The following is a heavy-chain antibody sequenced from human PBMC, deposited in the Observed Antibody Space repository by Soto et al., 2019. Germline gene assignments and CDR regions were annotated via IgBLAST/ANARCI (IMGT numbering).Heavy chain of an antibody. CDR1: GVSITSRY. Sequence: PSETLSLTCTVSGVSITSRYWTWIRQPPGKGLEWIGNIHYSGSTNYSPSLKGRVIISVDTSENQSSLKLSSVTTADTAVYYCTVGGAGHPFDYWGQGTLVTVSS. D-gene: IGHD3-16*01. CDR3: TVGGAGHPFDY. J-gene: IGHJ4*02. V-gene: IGHV4-59*11. CDR2: IHYSGST.